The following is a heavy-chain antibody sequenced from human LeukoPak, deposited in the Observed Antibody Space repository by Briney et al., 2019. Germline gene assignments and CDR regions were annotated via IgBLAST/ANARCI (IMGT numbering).Heavy chain of an antibody. J-gene: IGHJ5*02. Sequence: ASVKVSCKASGYTFTSYGISWVRQAPGQGLEWMGWISAYNGNTNYAQKLQGRVTMTTDTSTSTAYMELRSLRSDDTAVYYCARTYCSGGSCYSGFWFDPWGQGTLVTVSS. D-gene: IGHD2-15*01. CDR3: ARTYCSGGSCYSGFWFDP. V-gene: IGHV1-18*01. CDR1: GYTFTSYG. CDR2: ISAYNGNT.